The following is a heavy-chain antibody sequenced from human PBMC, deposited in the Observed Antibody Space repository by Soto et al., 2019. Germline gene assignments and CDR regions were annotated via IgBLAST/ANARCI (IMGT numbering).Heavy chain of an antibody. J-gene: IGHJ4*02. CDR1: GYTFTSCD. Sequence: ASVKVSCKASGYTFTSCDINWVRQATGQGLEWMGWMNPNSGNTGYAQKFQGRVTMTRNTSISTAYMELSSLRSEDTAVYYCARGQLSSGWYYFDYWGQGTLVTVSS. V-gene: IGHV1-8*01. CDR3: ARGQLSSGWYYFDY. CDR2: MNPNSGNT. D-gene: IGHD6-19*01.